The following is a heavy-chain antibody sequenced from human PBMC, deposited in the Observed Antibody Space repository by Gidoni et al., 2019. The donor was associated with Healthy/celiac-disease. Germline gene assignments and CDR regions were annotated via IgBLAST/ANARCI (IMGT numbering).Heavy chain of an antibody. CDR2: ISGSGGST. D-gene: IGHD3-9*01. CDR1: LFTFSSYA. J-gene: IGHJ4*02. CDR3: AKGPFYYDIGRAFDY. V-gene: IGHV3-23*01. Sequence: EVQLLESGGGLVQPGGSLRLSCAASLFTFSSYAMSWVSQAPGKGLEWVSAISGSGGSTYYADSVKVRFTISRDNSKNTLYLQMNSLRAEDTAVYYCAKGPFYYDIGRAFDYWGQGTLVTVSS.